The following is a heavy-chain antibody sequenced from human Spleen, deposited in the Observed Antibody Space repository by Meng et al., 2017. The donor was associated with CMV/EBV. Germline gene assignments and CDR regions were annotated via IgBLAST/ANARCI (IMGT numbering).Heavy chain of an antibody. D-gene: IGHD2-8*02. CDR3: AKDEVVSAINYYYGMDV. Sequence: GGSLRLSCAASGFTFNVYGMHWVRQAPGKGLEWVAFIPYDGSYKYYADSVKGRFTISRDNSKNTLFMQMNSLRAADTAVYYCAKDEVVSAINYYYGMDVWGRGTTVTVS. CDR1: GFTFNVYG. J-gene: IGHJ6*02. CDR2: IPYDGSYK. V-gene: IGHV3-30*02.